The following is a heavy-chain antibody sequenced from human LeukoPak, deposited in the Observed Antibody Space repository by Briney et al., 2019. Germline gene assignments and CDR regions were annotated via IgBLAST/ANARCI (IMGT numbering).Heavy chain of an antibody. V-gene: IGHV4-38-2*02. J-gene: IGHJ4*02. CDR1: GYSISSGYY. CDR2: IYHSGST. D-gene: IGHD6-13*01. CDR3: AIETTPYSSSTNFDY. Sequence: SETLSLTCTVSGYSISSGYYWSWIRPPPGKGLEWIGSIYHSGSTYYNPSLKSRVTISVDTSKNQFSLKLSSVTAADTAVYYCAIETTPYSSSTNFDYWGQGTLVTVSS.